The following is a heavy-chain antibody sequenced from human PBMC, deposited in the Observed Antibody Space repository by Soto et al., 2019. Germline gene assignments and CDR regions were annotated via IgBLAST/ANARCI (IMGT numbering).Heavy chain of an antibody. CDR2: ISSSSSTI. CDR1: GFTFKTYS. V-gene: IGHV3-48*01. CDR3: AKATTNGGWFNPGDS. Sequence: PGGTLRLSCVASGFTFKTYSMNWVRQAPGKGLVWVSYISSSSSTIYYTDSVKGRFTISRDNSMDTLFLHMNSLTADDTAVYYFAKATTNGGWFNPGDSRGQGSRGIVSS. J-gene: IGHJ4*02. D-gene: IGHD6-19*01.